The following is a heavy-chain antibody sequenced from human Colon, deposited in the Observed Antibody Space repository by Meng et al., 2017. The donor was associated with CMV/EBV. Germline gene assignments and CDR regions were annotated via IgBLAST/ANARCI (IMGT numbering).Heavy chain of an antibody. V-gene: IGHV4-34*01. CDR2: SNRVGRN. CDR3: ARGGATPMVLRY. J-gene: IGHJ4*02. D-gene: IGHD5-18*01. CDR1: GGSCNDDG. Sequence: LTCGVYGGSCNDDGWRWVRQAPGKGLEWSEESNRVGRNNYRPSLKNRVSILVDTSKNQYSLILNSVTAADTAVYYCARGGATPMVLRYWGQGTLVTVSS.